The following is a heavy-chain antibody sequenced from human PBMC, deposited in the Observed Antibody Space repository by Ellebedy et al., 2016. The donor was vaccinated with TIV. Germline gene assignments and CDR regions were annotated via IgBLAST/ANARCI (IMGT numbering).Heavy chain of an antibody. D-gene: IGHD2/OR15-2a*01. J-gene: IGHJ4*02. CDR3: ARNSPADYFDY. CDR1: GFTFSDYY. Sequence: GESLKISCAASGFTFSDYYMSWIRQAPGKGLEWISYISSSGSTVNYADSVKGRFTISRDNAKNSLYLEMNSPRAEDTAVYFGARNSPADYFDYWGQGTLVTVSS. V-gene: IGHV3-11*01. CDR2: ISSSGSTV.